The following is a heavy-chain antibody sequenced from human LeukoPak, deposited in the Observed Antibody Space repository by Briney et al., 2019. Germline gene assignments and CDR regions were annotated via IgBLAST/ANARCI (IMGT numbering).Heavy chain of an antibody. CDR2: IHSSGST. D-gene: IGHD2-15*01. CDR3: ARRKLAATGYYFDY. CDR1: GGSISPNY. Sequence: SETLSLTCTVSGGSISPNYGSWIRQPPGKGLEWIGYIHSSGSTTYNPSLESRVTISVDTSKNQFSLKLISVTASDTAVYYCARRKLAATGYYFDYWGQGTLVTVSS. J-gene: IGHJ4*02. V-gene: IGHV4-59*08.